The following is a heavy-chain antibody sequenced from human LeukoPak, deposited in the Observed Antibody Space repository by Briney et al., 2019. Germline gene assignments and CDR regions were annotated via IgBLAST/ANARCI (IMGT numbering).Heavy chain of an antibody. CDR3: ARGVRGYCSRISCWGGGYYYYMDV. Sequence: GGSLRLSCAVSGLIFSTYWMTWVRQAPGKGLEWVANIKEDGSEKYYVDSVKGRFTISRDNAKNSLHLQMNSLRAEDTAVYYCARGVRGYCSRISCWGGGYYYYMDVWGKGTTVTVSS. D-gene: IGHD2-2*01. V-gene: IGHV3-7*01. CDR2: IKEDGSEK. CDR1: GLIFSTYW. J-gene: IGHJ6*03.